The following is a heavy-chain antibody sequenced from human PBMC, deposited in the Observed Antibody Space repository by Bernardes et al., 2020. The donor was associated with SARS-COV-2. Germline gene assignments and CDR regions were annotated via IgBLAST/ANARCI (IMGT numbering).Heavy chain of an antibody. Sequence: GSLGLSCATSGFTFHNFCMHLIPPAPRRGLVWVSPLNGGWGMPSSPDSGRGRFTISRDNAKNTLSLQMNSLSADDTAVYYCARGAYSLDRSGPRSVFDIWGQATMVTVSS. V-gene: IGHV3-74*01. CDR3: ARGAYSLDRSGPRSVFDI. D-gene: IGHD3-22*01. CDR1: GFTFHNFC. CDR2: LNGGWGMP. J-gene: IGHJ3*02.